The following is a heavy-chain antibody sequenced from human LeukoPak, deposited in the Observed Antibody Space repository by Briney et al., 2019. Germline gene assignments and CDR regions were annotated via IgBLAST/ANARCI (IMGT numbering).Heavy chain of an antibody. Sequence: SETLSLTCTVSGGSISSSSYCWGWIRQPPGKGLEWIGSIYYSGSTYYNPSLKSRVTISVDTSKNQFSLKLSSVTAADTAVYYCARDFSPFLAYQPLLHYFDYWGQGTLVTVSS. J-gene: IGHJ4*02. V-gene: IGHV4-39*07. D-gene: IGHD2-15*01. CDR1: GGSISSSSYC. CDR2: IYYSGST. CDR3: ARDFSPFLAYQPLLHYFDY.